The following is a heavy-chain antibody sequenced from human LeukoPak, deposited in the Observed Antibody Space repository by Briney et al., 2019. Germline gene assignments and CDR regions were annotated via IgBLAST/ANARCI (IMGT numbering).Heavy chain of an antibody. CDR1: GGSFSGYY. J-gene: IGHJ4*02. V-gene: IGHV4-34*01. CDR3: ARLNEVVAATPINY. Sequence: PSETLSLTCAVYGGSFSGYYWSWIRQPPGKGLEWIGEINHSGSTNYNPSLKSRVTISVDKSKNQFSLKLSSVTAADTAVYYCARLNEVVAATPINYWGQGTLVTVSS. D-gene: IGHD2-15*01. CDR2: INHSGST.